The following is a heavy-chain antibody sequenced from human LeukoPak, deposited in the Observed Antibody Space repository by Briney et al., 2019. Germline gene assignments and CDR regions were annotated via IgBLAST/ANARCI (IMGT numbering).Heavy chain of an antibody. Sequence: GGSLRLSCAASGFTFSSYEMNWVRQAPGKGLEWVSYISGSGSTIYYADCGKGRFTISRDNAKNSLYLQMNSLRAEDTAVYYCARAEYGGNSHWGQGTLVTVSS. V-gene: IGHV3-48*03. CDR1: GFTFSSYE. J-gene: IGHJ4*02. CDR2: ISGSGSTI. CDR3: ARAEYGGNSH. D-gene: IGHD4-23*01.